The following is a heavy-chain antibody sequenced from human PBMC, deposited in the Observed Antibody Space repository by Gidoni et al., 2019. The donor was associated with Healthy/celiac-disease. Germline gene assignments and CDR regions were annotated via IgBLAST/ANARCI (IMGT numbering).Heavy chain of an antibody. J-gene: IGHJ5*02. CDR2: IFSNDEK. V-gene: IGHV2-26*01. D-gene: IGHD3-3*01. CDR1: GFSLSNARMG. Sequence: QVTLKESGPVLVKPTEPLTLTCTVSGFSLSNARMGVSWIRQPPGKALEWLAHIFSNDEKSYSTSLKSRLTISKDTSKSQVVITMTNMDPVDTATYYCARIIRFSNWFDPWGQGTLVTVSS. CDR3: ARIIRFSNWFDP.